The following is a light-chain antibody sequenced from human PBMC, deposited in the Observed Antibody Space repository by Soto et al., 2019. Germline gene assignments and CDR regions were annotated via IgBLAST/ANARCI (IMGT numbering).Light chain of an antibody. Sequence: DIQMTQSPSTLSASVGDRVTITCRASQSICVWLAWYQQKAGKAPNLLIYKASRLESGVPSRFSGSGSETEFTLTISGLQPGDSATYYCQQYNSYSPTFGQGTKVDIK. J-gene: IGKJ1*01. CDR3: QQYNSYSPT. V-gene: IGKV1-5*03. CDR2: KAS. CDR1: QSICVW.